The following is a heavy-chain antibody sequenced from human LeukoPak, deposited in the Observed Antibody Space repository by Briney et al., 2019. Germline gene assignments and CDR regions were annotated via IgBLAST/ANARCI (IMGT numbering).Heavy chain of an antibody. CDR3: ARDSSVSTDDAFDI. CDR2: IYHSGST. Sequence: SETLSLTCTVSGYSISSGYYWGWIRQPPGKGLEWIGSIYHSGSTYYNPSLKSRVTISVDTSKNQFSLKLSSVTAADTAVYYCARDSSVSTDDAFDIWGQGTMVTVSS. CDR1: GYSISSGYY. V-gene: IGHV4-38-2*02. D-gene: IGHD3-22*01. J-gene: IGHJ3*02.